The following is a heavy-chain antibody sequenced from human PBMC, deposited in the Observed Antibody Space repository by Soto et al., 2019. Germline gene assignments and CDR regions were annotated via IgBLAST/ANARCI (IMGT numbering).Heavy chain of an antibody. CDR3: ARGEPDLGYFDY. D-gene: IGHD1-26*01. Sequence: SETLSLTCTVSGGSVSSGSYYWSWIRQPPGKGLEWIGYIYYSGSINYNPSLKSRVTISVDTSKNQFSLKLSSVTAADTAVYYCARGEPDLGYFDYWGQGTLVTVSS. V-gene: IGHV4-61*01. J-gene: IGHJ4*02. CDR2: IYYSGSI. CDR1: GGSVSSGSYY.